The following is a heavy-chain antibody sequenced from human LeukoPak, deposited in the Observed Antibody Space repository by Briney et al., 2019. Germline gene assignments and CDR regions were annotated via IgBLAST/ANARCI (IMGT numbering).Heavy chain of an antibody. CDR2: IYYSGST. V-gene: IGHV4-59*12. D-gene: IGHD3-16*01. CDR1: GGSISSYY. CDR3: AREGDTPGWFDP. J-gene: IGHJ5*02. Sequence: SETLSLTCTVSGGSISSYYWSWIWQPPGKGLEWIGYIYYSGSTNYNPSLKSRVTISVDTSKNQFSLKLSSVTAADTAVYYCAREGDTPGWFDPWGQGTLVTVSS.